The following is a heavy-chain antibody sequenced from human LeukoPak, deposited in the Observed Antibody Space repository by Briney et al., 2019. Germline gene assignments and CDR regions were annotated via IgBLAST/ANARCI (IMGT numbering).Heavy chain of an antibody. J-gene: IGHJ6*02. V-gene: IGHV4-59*01. Sequence: SETLSLTCTVSGGSISSYYWSWIRQPPGKGLEWIGYIYYSGSTNYNPSLKSRVTISVDTSKNQFSLKLSSVTAADTVVYYCARAWYYYGMDVWGQGTTVTVSS. CDR2: IYYSGST. CDR3: ARAWYYYGMDV. CDR1: GGSISSYY.